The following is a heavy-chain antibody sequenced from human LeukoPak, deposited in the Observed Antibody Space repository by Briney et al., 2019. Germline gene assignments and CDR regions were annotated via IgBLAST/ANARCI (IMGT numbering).Heavy chain of an antibody. Sequence: HPGGSLRLSCAASGFTFSSYAMSWVRQAPGKGLEWVSAISGSGGSTYYADSVKGRFTISRDNSKNTLYLQMNSLRADDTAVYYFAKDAGITIFGVGPSDYWGQGNLVTGSS. D-gene: IGHD3-3*01. CDR3: AKDAGITIFGVGPSDY. V-gene: IGHV3-23*01. CDR1: GFTFSSYA. CDR2: ISGSGGST. J-gene: IGHJ4*02.